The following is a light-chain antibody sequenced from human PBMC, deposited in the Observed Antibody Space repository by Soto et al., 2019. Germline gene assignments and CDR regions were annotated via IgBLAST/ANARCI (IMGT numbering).Light chain of an antibody. CDR2: EVN. V-gene: IGLV2-23*02. J-gene: IGLJ1*01. CDR1: SGDIGSYNL. Sequence: QSVLTQPASVSGSPGQSITISCTGTSGDIGSYNLVSWYQHHPGKAPQLMIYEVNKRPSGVSDRFSGSKSGNTASLTTSGLQSEDETDYYCCSYAGSSTPFVFGTGTKLTVL. CDR3: CSYAGSSTPFV.